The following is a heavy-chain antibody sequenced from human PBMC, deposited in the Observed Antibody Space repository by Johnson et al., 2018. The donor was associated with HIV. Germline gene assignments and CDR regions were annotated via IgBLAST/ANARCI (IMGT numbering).Heavy chain of an antibody. J-gene: IGHJ3*02. D-gene: IGHD4-23*01. CDR3: AKGRGSYGGAFDI. V-gene: IGHV3-66*02. CDR1: GFTVSSNY. CDR2: IYSGGST. Sequence: VQLVESGGGLVQPGGSLRLSCAASGFTVSSNYMSWVRQAPGKGLEWVSVIYSGGSTYYADSVKGRFTISRDNAKNSLYLQMNSLRAEDTALYYCAKGRGSYGGAFDIWGQGTMVSVSS.